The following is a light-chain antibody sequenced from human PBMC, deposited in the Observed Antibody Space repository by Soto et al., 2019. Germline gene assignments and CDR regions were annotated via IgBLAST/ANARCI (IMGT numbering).Light chain of an antibody. Sequence: DIQVTQSPSSVSASVGDRVTITCRASQDINNWLAWYQQKPGKAPKLLIYTTSNLQSGVPSRFSGSGSGTDFTLTINSPQPEDFATYYCQQANSFPLTFGGGTKVEIK. CDR2: TTS. V-gene: IGKV1D-12*01. CDR3: QQANSFPLT. CDR1: QDINNW. J-gene: IGKJ4*01.